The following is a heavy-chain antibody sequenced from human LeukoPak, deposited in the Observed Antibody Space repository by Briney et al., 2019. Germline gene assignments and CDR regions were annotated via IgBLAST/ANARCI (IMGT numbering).Heavy chain of an antibody. Sequence: GGSLRLSCAASGFIFRNYAMSWVRQAPGKGLEWVSAITGSGDTTYYTDSVKGRFTVSRDNSKNTLYVEMNTLRAEDTAVYYCAKWGDYDILTGYYVSDFWGQGTLVTVSS. CDR2: ITGSGDTT. CDR1: GFIFRNYA. CDR3: AKWGDYDILTGYYVSDF. D-gene: IGHD3-9*01. J-gene: IGHJ4*02. V-gene: IGHV3-23*01.